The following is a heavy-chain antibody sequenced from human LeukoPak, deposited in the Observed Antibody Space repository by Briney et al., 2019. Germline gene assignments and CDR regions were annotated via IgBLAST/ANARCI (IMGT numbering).Heavy chain of an antibody. CDR2: IYHSGST. Sequence: SQTLSLTCAVSGGSISSGGYSWSWIRQPPGKGLEWIGYIYHSGSTYYNPSLKSRVTISVDRSKNQFSLKLSSVTAADTAVYYCAGAGYYYGMDVWGQGTTVTVSS. CDR1: GGSISSGGYS. V-gene: IGHV4-30-2*01. J-gene: IGHJ6*02. CDR3: AGAGYYYGMDV.